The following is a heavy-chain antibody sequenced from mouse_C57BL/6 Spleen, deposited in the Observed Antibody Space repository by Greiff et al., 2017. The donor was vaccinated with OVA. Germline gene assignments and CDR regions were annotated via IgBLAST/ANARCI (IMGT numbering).Heavy chain of an antibody. CDR1: GYTFTSYW. Sequence: VQLQQPGAELVKPGASVKLSCKASGYTFTSYWMQWVKQRPGQGLEWIGEIDPSDSYTNYNQKFKGKATLTVDTSSSTAYMQLSSLTSEDSAVYYCARRVTGGYWGQGTTLTVSS. CDR2: IDPSDSYT. J-gene: IGHJ2*01. CDR3: ARRVTGGY. D-gene: IGHD4-1*01. V-gene: IGHV1-50*01.